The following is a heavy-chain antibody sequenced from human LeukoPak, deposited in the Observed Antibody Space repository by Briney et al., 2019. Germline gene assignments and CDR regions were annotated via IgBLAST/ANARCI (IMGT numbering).Heavy chain of an antibody. CDR3: ARVSLGSWESFDP. CDR1: GGSISSYY. Sequence: SETLSLTCTVSGGSISSYYWSWIRQPPGKGLEWIGEINHSGSTNYSPSLKSRVTISVDTSKNQFSLKLSSVTAADTAVYYCARVSLGSWESFDPWGQGTLVTVSS. D-gene: IGHD1-26*01. J-gene: IGHJ5*02. V-gene: IGHV4-34*01. CDR2: INHSGST.